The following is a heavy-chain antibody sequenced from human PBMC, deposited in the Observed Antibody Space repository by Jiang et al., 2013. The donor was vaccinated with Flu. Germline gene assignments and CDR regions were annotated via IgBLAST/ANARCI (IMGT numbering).Heavy chain of an antibody. V-gene: IGHV3-74*01. CDR2: INGDGSST. D-gene: IGHD2-21*01. Sequence: RINGDGSSTNYADSVKGRFTISRGNAKDTLYLQVNSLRAEDTAVYYCARGFRGDWFFDNWGQGTLVTVSS. CDR3: ARGFRGDWFFDN. J-gene: IGHJ4*02.